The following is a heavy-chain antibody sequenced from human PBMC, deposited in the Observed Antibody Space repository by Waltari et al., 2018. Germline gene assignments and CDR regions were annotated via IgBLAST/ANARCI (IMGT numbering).Heavy chain of an antibody. CDR3: ARDSTLYGSGSYYPN. J-gene: IGHJ4*02. V-gene: IGHV4-30-4*08. Sequence: QVQLQESGPGLVKPSQTLSLTCTVSGGSISSGDYYWSWIRQPPGKGLEWIGYIYYSGSTYYTPSLKSRVTISVYTSKNQSSLKLSSVTAADTAGYYCARDSTLYGSGSYYPNWGQGTLVTVSS. D-gene: IGHD3-10*01. CDR2: IYYSGST. CDR1: GGSISSGDYY.